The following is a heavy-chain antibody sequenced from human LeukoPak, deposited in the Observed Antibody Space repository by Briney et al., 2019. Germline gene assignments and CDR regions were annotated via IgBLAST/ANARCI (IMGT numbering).Heavy chain of an antibody. D-gene: IGHD3-9*01. CDR3: ARVSKYYDILTTYGMDV. CDR2: ISSSGSTI. Sequence: GGSLRLSCAASGFTFSSYEMNWVRQAPGKGLEWVSYISSSGSTIYYADSVKGRFTISRDSAKNSLYLQMSSLRAEDTAVYYCARVSKYYDILTTYGMDVWGKGTTVTVSS. J-gene: IGHJ6*04. CDR1: GFTFSSYE. V-gene: IGHV3-48*03.